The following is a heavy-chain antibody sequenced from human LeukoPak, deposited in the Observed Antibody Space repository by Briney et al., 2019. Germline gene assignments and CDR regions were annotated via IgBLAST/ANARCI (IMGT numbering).Heavy chain of an antibody. J-gene: IGHJ4*02. D-gene: IGHD3-10*01. CDR1: GFTVSSNY. CDR2: IYSGGST. Sequence: GGSLRLSCAASGFTVSSNYMSWVRQAPGKGLEWVSVIYSGGSTYYADSVKGRFTISRDNSKNTLYLQMNSLRAEDTAVYYCARDATYYYGSGSPYFDYWGQGTLVTVSS. CDR3: ARDATYYYGSGSPYFDY. V-gene: IGHV3-53*01.